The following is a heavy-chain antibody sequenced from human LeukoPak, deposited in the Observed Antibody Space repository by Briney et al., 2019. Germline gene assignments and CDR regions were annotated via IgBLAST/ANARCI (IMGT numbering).Heavy chain of an antibody. CDR1: GFTFSSYS. V-gene: IGHV3-48*01. J-gene: IGHJ4*02. D-gene: IGHD6-13*01. CDR3: ARGGEEYTSSWYDY. CDR2: INSGSRTI. Sequence: AGGSLRLSCAASGFTFSSYSMNWVRQAPGKGLEWVSYINSGSRTIYYSDSVKGRFTISRDNAKNSLYLQMNSLRAEDTAVYYCARGGEEYTSSWYDYWGQGTLVTVSS.